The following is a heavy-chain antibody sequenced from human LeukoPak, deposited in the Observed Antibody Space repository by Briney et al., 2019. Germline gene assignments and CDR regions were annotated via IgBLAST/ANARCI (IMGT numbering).Heavy chain of an antibody. CDR1: GASISSFY. Sequence: SETLSLTCTVSGASISSFYWSWIRQPPGKGLEWIGYVHYNGDTSYNPSLKSRATISVDTSRNQFSLKLSSVTAADTAVYYCARVASSVPDYWGQGTLVTASS. CDR3: ARVASSVPDY. V-gene: IGHV4-59*01. CDR2: VHYNGDT. D-gene: IGHD6-19*01. J-gene: IGHJ4*02.